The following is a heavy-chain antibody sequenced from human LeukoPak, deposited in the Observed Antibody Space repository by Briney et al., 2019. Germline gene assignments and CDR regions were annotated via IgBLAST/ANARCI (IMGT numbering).Heavy chain of an antibody. Sequence: PGGSLRLSCEASGFTFTTYSMTWVRQAPGKGLEWVSIISSGSSAIFSADALKGRFTISRDDAKNLLYLDMNSLRAEDTAVYYRARDQLLPPLYSWGQGTLVTVSS. D-gene: IGHD5-24*01. J-gene: IGHJ5*02. CDR3: ARDQLLPPLYS. V-gene: IGHV3-21*01. CDR1: GFTFTTYS. CDR2: ISSGSSAI.